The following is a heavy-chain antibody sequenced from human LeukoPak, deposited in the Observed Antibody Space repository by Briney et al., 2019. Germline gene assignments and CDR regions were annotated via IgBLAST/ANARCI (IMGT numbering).Heavy chain of an antibody. CDR3: ARHRDGYNWDAFDI. D-gene: IGHD5-24*01. V-gene: IGHV4-59*01. Sequence: SETLSLTCTVSGGSISSYYWSWIRQPPGKGLEWFGYIYYSGSTNYNPSLKSRVTISVDTSKNQFSLKLSSVTAAGTAVYYCARHRDGYNWDAFDIWGQGTLVTVSS. CDR2: IYYSGST. CDR1: GGSISSYY. J-gene: IGHJ3*02.